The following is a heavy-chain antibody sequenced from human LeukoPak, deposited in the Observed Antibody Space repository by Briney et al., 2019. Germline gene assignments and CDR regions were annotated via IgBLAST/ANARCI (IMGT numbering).Heavy chain of an antibody. CDR1: GFTFSSYA. V-gene: IGHV3-23*01. CDR2: ISGSGGST. Sequence: GGSLRLSCAASGFTFSSYAMSWVRQAPGKGLEWVSAISGSGGSTYYADSVKGRFTISRDNSKNTLYLQMNSLGAEDTAVYYCAKPGSLVVDAFDIWAQGTMVTVSS. CDR3: AKPGSLVVDAFDI. J-gene: IGHJ3*02. D-gene: IGHD2-15*01.